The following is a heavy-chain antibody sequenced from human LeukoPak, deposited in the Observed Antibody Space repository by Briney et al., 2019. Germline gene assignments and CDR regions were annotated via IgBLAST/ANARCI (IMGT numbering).Heavy chain of an antibody. CDR1: GGSFSGYY. J-gene: IGHJ5*02. CDR2: INHSGST. CDR3: ARGSTVVPAAIRTTNWFDP. D-gene: IGHD2-2*01. V-gene: IGHV4-34*01. Sequence: SETLSLTCAVYGGSFSGYYWSWIRQPPGKGLEWIGEINHSGSTNYDPSLKSRVTISVDTSKNQFSLKLSSVTAADTAVYYCARGSTVVPAAIRTTNWFDPWGQGTLVTVSS.